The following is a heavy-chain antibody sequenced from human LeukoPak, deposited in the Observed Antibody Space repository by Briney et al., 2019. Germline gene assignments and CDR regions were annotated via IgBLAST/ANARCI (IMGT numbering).Heavy chain of an antibody. J-gene: IGHJ5*02. Sequence: SETLSLTCTVSGGSISSSSYYWGWIRQPPGKGLEWIGSIYYSGSTNYNPSLKSRVTISVDTSKNQFSLKLSSVTAADTAVYYCARVPVMEQQLVLSLGPFDPWGQGTLVTVSS. D-gene: IGHD6-13*01. CDR3: ARVPVMEQQLVLSLGPFDP. V-gene: IGHV4-39*07. CDR2: IYYSGST. CDR1: GGSISSSSYY.